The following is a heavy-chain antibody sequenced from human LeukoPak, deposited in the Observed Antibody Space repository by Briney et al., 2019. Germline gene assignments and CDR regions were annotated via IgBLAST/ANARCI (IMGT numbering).Heavy chain of an antibody. V-gene: IGHV4-30-4*01. CDR2: IHYSGSS. CDR3: ARGGYYDC. CDR1: GGSMSSGDYS. Sequence: SETLSLTCTVSGGSMSSGDYSWSWIRQPPGKGLEWIGYIHYSGSSYYNPSLKSRVTISLDTSKKQFSLKLSSVTAADTAVYYCARGGYYDCWGQGTLVTVSS. J-gene: IGHJ4*02. D-gene: IGHD3-22*01.